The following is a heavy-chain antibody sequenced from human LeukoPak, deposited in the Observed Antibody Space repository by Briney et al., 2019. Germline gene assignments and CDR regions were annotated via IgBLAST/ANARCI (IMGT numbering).Heavy chain of an antibody. CDR1: GFTFSSYW. CDR2: IKEDGSEK. Sequence: PGGALRLSCAASGFTFSSYWMTWVREAPTKGLERGANIKEDGSEKYYVDSVKGRFTISRDNAKNSLYLQINSLRAEDTAVYYCARDQFSGYYDYWGQGTPVTVSS. J-gene: IGHJ4*02. V-gene: IGHV3-7*01. D-gene: IGHD3-22*01. CDR3: ARDQFSGYYDY.